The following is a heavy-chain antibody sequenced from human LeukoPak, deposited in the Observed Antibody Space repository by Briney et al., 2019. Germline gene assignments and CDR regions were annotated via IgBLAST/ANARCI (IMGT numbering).Heavy chain of an antibody. J-gene: IGHJ4*02. Sequence: PGGSLRLSCAASGFTVNNNYMTWVRQAPGKGLEWVSVPYSNSITYYADSVKGRFTISRDSSKNTLYLQMNSLRAEDTAVYYCARGINMMIVAPGYWGQGTLVTVSS. CDR2: PYSNSIT. D-gene: IGHD3-22*01. CDR3: ARGINMMIVAPGY. V-gene: IGHV3-53*01. CDR1: GFTVNNNY.